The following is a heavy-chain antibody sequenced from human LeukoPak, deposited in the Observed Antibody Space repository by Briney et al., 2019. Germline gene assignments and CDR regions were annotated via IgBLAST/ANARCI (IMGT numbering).Heavy chain of an antibody. J-gene: IGHJ4*02. CDR3: ARVSDYEFDY. V-gene: IGHV3-53*01. D-gene: IGHD3-16*01. CDR2: IYSGGST. CDR1: GFTVSSNY. Sequence: PGGSLRLSCAASGFTVSSNYMSWVRQAPGKGLEWVSVIYSGGSTYYADSVKGRFTIPRDNSKNTLYLQMNSLRAEDTAVYYCARVSDYEFDYWGQGTLVTVSS.